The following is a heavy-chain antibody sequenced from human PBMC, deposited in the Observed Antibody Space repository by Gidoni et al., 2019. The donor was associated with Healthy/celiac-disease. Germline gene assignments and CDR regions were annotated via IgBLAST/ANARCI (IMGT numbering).Heavy chain of an antibody. CDR3: AKNHMVRGVITRSYWYFDL. V-gene: IGHV3-23*01. Sequence: EVPLLESGGGLVQPGGSLRLSCAAPGFTFSSYAMSWVRQAPGKGLEGVSAISGSGGSKYYADSVKGRFTISRDNSKNTLYLQMNSLRAEDTAVYYCAKNHMVRGVITRSYWYFDLWGRGTLVTVSS. J-gene: IGHJ2*01. CDR1: GFTFSSYA. D-gene: IGHD3-10*01. CDR2: ISGSGGSK.